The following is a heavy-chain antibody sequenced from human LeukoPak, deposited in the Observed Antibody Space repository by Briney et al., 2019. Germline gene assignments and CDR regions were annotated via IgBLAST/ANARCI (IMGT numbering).Heavy chain of an antibody. J-gene: IGHJ4*02. D-gene: IGHD5-18*01. CDR2: ISHSGST. CDR1: GGSFSGYY. Sequence: PSETLSLTCAVYGGSFSGYYWSWIRQPPGKGLEWIGEISHSGSTNYNPSLKSRVTISVDTSKNQFSLKLSSVTAADTAVYYCARGTGRYSYGSRFDYWGQGTLVTVSS. CDR3: ARGTGRYSYGSRFDY. V-gene: IGHV4-34*01.